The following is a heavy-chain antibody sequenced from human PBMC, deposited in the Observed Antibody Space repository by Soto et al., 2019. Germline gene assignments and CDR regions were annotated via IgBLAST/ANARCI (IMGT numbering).Heavy chain of an antibody. V-gene: IGHV1-69*13. Sequence: SVKVSCKASGGTFSSYAISWVRQAPGQGLEWMGGIIPIFGTANYAQKFQGRVTITADESTSTAYMELSSLRSEDTAVYYCARSGYCSSTSCPQNQGRRHYYYYGMDVWGQGTTVTVSS. CDR3: ARSGYCSSTSCPQNQGRRHYYYYGMDV. CDR2: IIPIFGTA. D-gene: IGHD2-2*01. CDR1: GGTFSSYA. J-gene: IGHJ6*02.